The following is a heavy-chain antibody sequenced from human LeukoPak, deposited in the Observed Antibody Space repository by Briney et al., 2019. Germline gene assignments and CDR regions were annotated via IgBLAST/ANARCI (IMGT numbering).Heavy chain of an antibody. D-gene: IGHD5-18*01. J-gene: IGHJ4*02. Sequence: PGGSLRLSCAASGFTFSNAWMSWVRQAPGKGLEWVGRIESKTNGGTTDYAAPVKGRFTISRDDSKNTLYLQMNSLKTEDTAVYYCTTDHGYSYGHFDYWGQGTLVTVSS. V-gene: IGHV3-15*04. CDR3: TTDHGYSYGHFDY. CDR1: GFTFSNAW. CDR2: IESKTNGGTT.